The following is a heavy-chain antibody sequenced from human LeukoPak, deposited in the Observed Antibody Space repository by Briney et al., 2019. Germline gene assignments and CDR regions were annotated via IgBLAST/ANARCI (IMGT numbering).Heavy chain of an antibody. CDR2: ISSSSSHI. D-gene: IGHD6-13*01. V-gene: IGHV3-21*01. CDR3: ARERGGIRGSSWHR. J-gene: IGHJ4*02. CDR1: GFTFSSYS. Sequence: GGSLRLSRAASGFTFSSYSMNWVRQAPGKGLEWVSSISSSSSHIYYADSVKGRFTISRDNAKNSLYLQMNSLRAADTAVYYCARERGGIRGSSWHRRGQGTLVTVSS.